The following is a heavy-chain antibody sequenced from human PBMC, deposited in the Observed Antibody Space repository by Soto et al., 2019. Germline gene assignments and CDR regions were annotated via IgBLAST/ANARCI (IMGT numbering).Heavy chain of an antibody. CDR1: GGSFSGYY. D-gene: IGHD2-2*01. Sequence: SETLSLTCAVYGGSFSGYYWSWIRQPPGKGLEWIGEINHRGSTNYNPSLKSRVTISVDTSKNQFSLKLTSVTAADTALYYCARKGYCRSTSCYGANLDSWGQGNLVTVSS. CDR3: ARKGYCRSTSCYGANLDS. CDR2: INHRGST. V-gene: IGHV4-34*01. J-gene: IGHJ4*02.